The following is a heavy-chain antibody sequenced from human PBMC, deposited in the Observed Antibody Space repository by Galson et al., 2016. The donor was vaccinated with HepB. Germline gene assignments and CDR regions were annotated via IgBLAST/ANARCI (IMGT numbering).Heavy chain of an antibody. J-gene: IGHJ4*02. CDR3: ARTYGSTVTTNYDY. CDR1: GDTFTSFA. Sequence: SVKVSCKASGDTFTSFAISWVRQAPGQGLEWMGGIIPLFGTPNYAQKFQDRVTLSADISTSTAYMELTSLRSEDTAVYYCARTYGSTVTTNYDYWGQGTLVTVSS. CDR2: IIPLFGTP. V-gene: IGHV1-69*06. D-gene: IGHD4-11*01.